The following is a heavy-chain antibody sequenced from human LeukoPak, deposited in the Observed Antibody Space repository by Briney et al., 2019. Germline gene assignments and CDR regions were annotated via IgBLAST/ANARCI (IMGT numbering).Heavy chain of an antibody. CDR1: GFTFSRHS. V-gene: IGHV3-21*04. CDR3: ARHMVRGVIPYYMDV. Sequence: PGGSLRLSCAASGFTFSRHSINWVRQAPGKGLEWVSSISSSSSYIYYAGSVKGRFAISRDNAKNSLYLQMNSLRAEDTAVYYCARHMVRGVIPYYMDVWGKGTTVTVSS. D-gene: IGHD3-10*01. CDR2: ISSSSSYI. J-gene: IGHJ6*03.